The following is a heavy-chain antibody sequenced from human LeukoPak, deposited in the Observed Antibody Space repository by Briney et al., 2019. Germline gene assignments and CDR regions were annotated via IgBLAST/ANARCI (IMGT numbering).Heavy chain of an antibody. Sequence: SLRLSCTASGFTFDGYAMHWVRKAPGKGLEWFSGISWNSGSIGYADSVKGRFTISRDNAKNSLYLQMNSLRAEDTALYYCAKLAYGGNSGYFDYWGQGTLVTVSS. D-gene: IGHD4-23*01. J-gene: IGHJ4*02. CDR1: GFTFDGYA. V-gene: IGHV3-9*01. CDR3: AKLAYGGNSGYFDY. CDR2: ISWNSGSI.